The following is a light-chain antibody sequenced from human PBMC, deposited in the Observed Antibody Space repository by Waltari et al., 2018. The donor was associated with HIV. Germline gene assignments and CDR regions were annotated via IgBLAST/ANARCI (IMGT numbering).Light chain of an antibody. CDR1: SRDVGAYKF. J-gene: IGLJ2*01. Sequence: QSALTQPPSASGSPGQSVTISCTGTSRDVGAYKFGSWYQQRSGQAPELIIYEVNQRPPGVPHRFFGATSGNTASLTVSGLQAADEAEYFCSSYAGYSNFAVFGGGPKLTVL. CDR3: SSYAGYSNFAV. CDR2: EVN. V-gene: IGLV2-8*01.